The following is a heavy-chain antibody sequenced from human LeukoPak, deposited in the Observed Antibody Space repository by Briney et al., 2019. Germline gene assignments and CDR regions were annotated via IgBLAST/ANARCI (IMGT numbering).Heavy chain of an antibody. J-gene: IGHJ3*01. D-gene: IGHD2-2*02. CDR1: GYSFTSYW. Sequence: GESLKISCKGSGYSFTSYWIRWVRQMPGKGLEWMGIIYPGDSDTRYSPSFQGQVTISADKSSSTAYLQWRSLKASDTAMYYCAGHSFDTVDAFDVWGQGTIVIVSA. CDR2: IYPGDSDT. V-gene: IGHV5-51*01. CDR3: AGHSFDTVDAFDV.